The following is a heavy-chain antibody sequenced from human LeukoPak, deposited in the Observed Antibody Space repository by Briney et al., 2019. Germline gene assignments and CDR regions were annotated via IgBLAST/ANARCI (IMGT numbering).Heavy chain of an antibody. Sequence: GGSLRLSCAASGFTVSSNYMSWVRQAPGKGLEWVSVIYSGGSTYYADSVKGRFTISRDNSKNTLYLLMNSLRAEDTAVYYCARVGPPLTMFGALFVDYYFDYWGQGTLVTVSS. CDR1: GFTVSSNY. V-gene: IGHV3-66*02. CDR2: IYSGGST. D-gene: IGHD3-10*02. CDR3: ARVGPPLTMFGALFVDYYFDY. J-gene: IGHJ4*02.